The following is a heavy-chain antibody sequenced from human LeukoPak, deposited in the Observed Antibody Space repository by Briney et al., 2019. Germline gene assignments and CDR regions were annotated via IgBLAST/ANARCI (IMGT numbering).Heavy chain of an antibody. CDR1: GFTFSSYW. CDR3: ARHYYYESSGGVGY. J-gene: IGHJ4*02. CDR2: INQHGSEK. Sequence: GGSLRLSCTASGFTFSSYWMSWVRQAPGKGLEWVANINQHGSEKYYVDSVKGRFTISRDNAKNSLYLQMSSLRAEDMAVYYCARHYYYESSGGVGYWGQGTQVTVSS. V-gene: IGHV3-7*01. D-gene: IGHD3-22*01.